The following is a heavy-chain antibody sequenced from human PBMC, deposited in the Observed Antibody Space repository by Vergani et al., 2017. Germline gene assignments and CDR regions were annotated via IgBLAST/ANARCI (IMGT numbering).Heavy chain of an antibody. CDR2: MDYSGST. Sequence: QVQLQESGPGLVKPSETLSLTCTVSGDSVISTDYHWGWIRQPPGKGLECIGSMDYSGSTSYNPSLGSRISISFETPKNQFSLRLTSVTAADTAVYYCASKRGACRAAYCHSYDFWGPGTLVGVSS. CDR3: ASKRGACRAAYCHSYDF. V-gene: IGHV4-39*01. J-gene: IGHJ4*02. D-gene: IGHD2-15*01. CDR1: GDSVISTDYH.